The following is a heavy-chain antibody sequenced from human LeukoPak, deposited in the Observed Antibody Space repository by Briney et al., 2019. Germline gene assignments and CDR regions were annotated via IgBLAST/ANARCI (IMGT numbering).Heavy chain of an antibody. V-gene: IGHV3-48*03. J-gene: IGHJ3*02. CDR2: ISSSSSTI. Sequence: GGSLRLSCAASGFSVSSNYMSWVRQAPGKGLEWVSYISSSSSTIYYADSVKGRFTISRDNAKNSLYLQMNSLRAEDTAVYYCARVIKPHYYGSGSYFRWPNAFDIWGQGTMVTVSS. D-gene: IGHD3-10*01. CDR1: GFSVSSNY. CDR3: ARVIKPHYYGSGSYFRWPNAFDI.